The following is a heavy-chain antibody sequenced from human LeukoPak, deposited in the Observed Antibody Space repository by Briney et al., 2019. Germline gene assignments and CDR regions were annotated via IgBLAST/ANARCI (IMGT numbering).Heavy chain of an antibody. D-gene: IGHD3-10*01. CDR2: IHYSGST. CDR3: TRHLDYYGSGSYEY. J-gene: IGHJ4*02. Sequence: PSETLSLTCTVSGGSISSYYWSWIRQPPGKGLEWIGYIHYSGSTDYNPSLKSRVTISVDTSKNQFSLKLSSVTAADTAVYYCTRHLDYYGSGSYEYWGQGTLVTVSS. CDR1: GGSISSYY. V-gene: IGHV4-59*08.